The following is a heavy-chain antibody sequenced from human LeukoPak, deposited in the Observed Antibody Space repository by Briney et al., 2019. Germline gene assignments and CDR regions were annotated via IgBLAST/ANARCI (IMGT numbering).Heavy chain of an antibody. V-gene: IGHV4-59*01. CDR3: ARVGAAEVPYYYYGMDV. CDR1: GGSISSYY. CDR2: IYYSGST. J-gene: IGHJ6*02. Sequence: PSGTLSLTCAVSGGSISSYYWSWIRQPPGKGLEWIGYIYYSGSTNYNPSLKSRVTISVDTSKNQFSLKLSSVTAADTAVYYCARVGAAEVPYYYYGMDVWGQGTTVTVSS. D-gene: IGHD3-10*01.